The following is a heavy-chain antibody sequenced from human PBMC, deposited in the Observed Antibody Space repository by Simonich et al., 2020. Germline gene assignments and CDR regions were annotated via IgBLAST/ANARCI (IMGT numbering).Heavy chain of an antibody. Sequence: QVQLVESGGGVVQPGRSLRLSCAASGFTYSSYGMHWVRQAPGKGLECVGVRWYDGSNKYYADSVKGRFTISSDNSKNTLYLQMNSLRAEDTAVYYCARERAAAGEAFDYWGQGTLVTVSS. CDR1: GFTYSSYG. J-gene: IGHJ4*02. CDR3: ARERAAAGEAFDY. CDR2: RWYDGSNK. D-gene: IGHD6-13*01. V-gene: IGHV3-33*01.